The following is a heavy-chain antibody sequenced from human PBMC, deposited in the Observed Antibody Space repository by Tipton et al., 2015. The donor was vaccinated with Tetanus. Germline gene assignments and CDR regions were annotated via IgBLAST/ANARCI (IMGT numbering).Heavy chain of an antibody. CDR1: GLTLSTYW. V-gene: IGHV5-51*01. D-gene: IGHD2-15*01. Sequence: QSGPEVKKPGESLKISCQGSGLTLSTYWIAWVRQMPGKGLEWMGFIYPDDSRTGLSPSFQGQATISADKSISTAFLQWNSLKASDTAMYYCARLGYCSGGSCYLIDYWGQGTLVTVSS. CDR2: IYPDDSRT. J-gene: IGHJ4*02. CDR3: ARLGYCSGGSCYLIDY.